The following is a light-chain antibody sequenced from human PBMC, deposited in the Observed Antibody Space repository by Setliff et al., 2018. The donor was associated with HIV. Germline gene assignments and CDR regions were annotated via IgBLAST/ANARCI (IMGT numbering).Light chain of an antibody. CDR3: TSYTRNTTYV. J-gene: IGLJ1*01. Sequence: QSVLTQPASVSGSPGQSITISCTGTSSDVGGYNYVSWYQQHPGKAPKLLIYEVRNRPSGVSNRFSASKSGNTASLTISGLQAEDEADYYCTSYTRNTTYVFGTGTKVTVL. CDR1: SSDVGGYNY. CDR2: EVR. V-gene: IGLV2-14*03.